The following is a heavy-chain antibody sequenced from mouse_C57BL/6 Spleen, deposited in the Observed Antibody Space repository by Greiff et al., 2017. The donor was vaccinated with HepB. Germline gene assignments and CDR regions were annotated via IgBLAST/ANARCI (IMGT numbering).Heavy chain of an antibody. CDR1: GYTFTNYW. Sequence: QVQLKESGAELVRPGTSVKMSCKASGYTFTNYWIGWAKQRPGHGLEWIGDIYPGGGYTNYNEKFKGKATLTADKSSSTAYMQFSSLTSEDSAIYYCARGDYYGSRGAMDYWGQGTSVTVSS. V-gene: IGHV1-63*01. J-gene: IGHJ4*01. D-gene: IGHD1-1*01. CDR3: ARGDYYGSRGAMDY. CDR2: IYPGGGYT.